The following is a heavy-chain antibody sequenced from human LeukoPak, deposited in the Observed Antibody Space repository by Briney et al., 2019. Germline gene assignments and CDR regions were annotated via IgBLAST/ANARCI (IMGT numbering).Heavy chain of an antibody. D-gene: IGHD2-15*01. J-gene: IGHJ4*02. CDR1: GFSLSRFG. Sequence: PGGSLRLSCAASGFSLSRFGMNWVRQAPGKGLEWISYISSSSGAIYYADSVKGRFTISRDNAKNSLYLQMSSLRDEDTAIYYCAQKGGTDHWGQGTLVIVSS. V-gene: IGHV3-48*02. CDR2: ISSSSGAI. CDR3: AQKGGTDH.